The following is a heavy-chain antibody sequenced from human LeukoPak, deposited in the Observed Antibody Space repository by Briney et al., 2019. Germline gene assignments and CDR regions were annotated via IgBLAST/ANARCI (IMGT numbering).Heavy chain of an antibody. V-gene: IGHV3-48*04. D-gene: IGHD6-19*01. CDR1: GFTFSSYG. J-gene: IGHJ4*02. Sequence: SGGSLRLSCAASGFTFSSYGMHWVRQAPGKGLEWVSYISSSGSTIYYADSVKGRFTISRDNAKNSLYLQMNSLRAEDTAVYYCARDSVAGYYWGQGTLVTVSS. CDR3: ARDSVAGYY. CDR2: ISSSGSTI.